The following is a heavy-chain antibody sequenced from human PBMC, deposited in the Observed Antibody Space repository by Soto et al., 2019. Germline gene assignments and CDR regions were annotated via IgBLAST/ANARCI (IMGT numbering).Heavy chain of an antibody. CDR2: ISGSGGST. V-gene: IGHV3-23*01. CDR3: AKDHLTRSPGRRYNWFDP. Sequence: EVQLLESGGNLVQPGGSLRLSCAASGFTFNSYAMSWVRQAPGKGLEWVSSISGSGGSTYYADSVKGRFTISRDNSQNTLYLQMNSLRAEDTALYYCAKDHLTRSPGRRYNWFDPWGQGTLVTVSS. J-gene: IGHJ5*02. CDR1: GFTFNSYA. D-gene: IGHD2-2*01.